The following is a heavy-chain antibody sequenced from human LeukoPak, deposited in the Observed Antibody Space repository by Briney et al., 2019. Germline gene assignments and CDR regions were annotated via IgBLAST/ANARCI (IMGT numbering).Heavy chain of an antibody. V-gene: IGHV3-74*01. CDR3: AKSPAPYCGGDCYLDY. J-gene: IGHJ4*02. Sequence: GGSLRLFCEASGFTFTTYWIHWVRQGPGKGLVWVSRIKYDGSTSNYADSVKGRFTISRDNAKNTVYLQMNSLRAEDTAVYYCAKSPAPYCGGDCYLDYWGQGTLVTVSS. CDR2: IKYDGSTS. D-gene: IGHD2-21*01. CDR1: GFTFTTYW.